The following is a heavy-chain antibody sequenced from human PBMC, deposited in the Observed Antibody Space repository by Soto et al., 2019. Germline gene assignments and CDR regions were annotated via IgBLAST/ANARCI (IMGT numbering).Heavy chain of an antibody. CDR1: GGTFSRYA. D-gene: IGHD3-22*01. CDR2: IIPMFGTA. Sequence: QVQLVQSGAEVKKPGSSVKVFCKASGGTFSRYAISWVRQAPGQGLEWMGGIIPMFGTANYAQKFKGRVTITADESTSTAYMELRGLRSEDTAIYYCTRGWGHDSSDLYYAYWGQGTLLTVSS. V-gene: IGHV1-69*01. J-gene: IGHJ4*02. CDR3: TRGWGHDSSDLYYAY.